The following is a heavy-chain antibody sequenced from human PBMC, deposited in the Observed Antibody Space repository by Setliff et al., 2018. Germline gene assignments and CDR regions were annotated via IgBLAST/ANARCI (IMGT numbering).Heavy chain of an antibody. V-gene: IGHV1-18*01. CDR1: GYTFTSYG. CDR2: INTYNGDT. CDR3: ARDAHDYDSSENPIVDY. Sequence: GSSVKVSCKASGYTFTSYGISWVRQAPGRGLEWMAYINTYNGDTYYAQKFQGRVTMTTGTSTSTASMELGSLRSDDTAMYYCARDAHDYDSSENPIVDYWGQGTLVTVSS. D-gene: IGHD3-22*01. J-gene: IGHJ4*02.